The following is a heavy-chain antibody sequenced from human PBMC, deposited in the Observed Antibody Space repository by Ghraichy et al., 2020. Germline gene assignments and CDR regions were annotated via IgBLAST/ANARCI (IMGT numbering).Heavy chain of an antibody. D-gene: IGHD3-16*01. V-gene: IGHV4-61*01. CDR1: GDSVINGLHS. CDR2: VYHNGRT. CDR3: ARDTRKSSDLGSWHWFDP. J-gene: IGHJ5*02. Sequence: SETLSLTCTVSGDSVINGLHSWTWMRQPPGKGLEWLGHVYHNGRTDYNPFLWGLVTISLDSSWNQFSLRMTSVTTAVTAVYYCARDTRKSSDLGSWHWFDPWGQGTRVTVSS.